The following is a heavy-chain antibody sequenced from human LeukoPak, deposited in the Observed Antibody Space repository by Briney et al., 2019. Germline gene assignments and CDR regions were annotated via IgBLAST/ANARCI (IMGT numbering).Heavy chain of an antibody. V-gene: IGHV3-7*01. J-gene: IGHJ4*02. CDR2: IKQDGSEK. CDR1: GFTFSSYW. D-gene: IGHD1-1*01. CDR3: AGNWNHFDY. Sequence: PGGSLRLSCAASGFTFSSYWMSWVRQAPGKGLEWVANIKQDGSEKYYVDSVKGRFTISRDNSKNTLYLQMNSLRAEDTAVYYCAGNWNHFDYWGQGTLVTVSS.